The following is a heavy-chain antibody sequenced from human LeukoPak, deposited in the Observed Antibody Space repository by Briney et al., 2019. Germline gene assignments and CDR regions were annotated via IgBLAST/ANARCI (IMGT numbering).Heavy chain of an antibody. CDR1: GFTFRSYW. CDR2: IKQVGSEK. Sequence: PGGSLRLSWAASGFTFRSYWMTWVRQAPGKGRGWVANIKQVGSEKYYVDSVKGRFTISRDNAKNSLYLQMNSLRAEDTAVYYCARVGGYCSGVTCYSPFDYWGQGTLVTVSS. CDR3: ARVGGYCSGVTCYSPFDY. V-gene: IGHV3-7*01. J-gene: IGHJ4*02. D-gene: IGHD2-15*01.